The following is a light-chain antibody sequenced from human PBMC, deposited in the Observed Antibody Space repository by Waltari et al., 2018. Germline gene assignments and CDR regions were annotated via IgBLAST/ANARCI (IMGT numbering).Light chain of an antibody. CDR3: QQYSNWPPGIT. V-gene: IGKV3-15*01. CDR2: DSS. CDR1: QSVRNK. Sequence: EIVMTQSPATRSVSAGERATLSCRASQSVRNKLAWYPQKPGQAPRLLIYDSSSRATGIPVRFSGSGSGTEFTLTISSLQSEDFAFYYCQQYSNWPPGITFGGGTKVEIK. J-gene: IGKJ4*01.